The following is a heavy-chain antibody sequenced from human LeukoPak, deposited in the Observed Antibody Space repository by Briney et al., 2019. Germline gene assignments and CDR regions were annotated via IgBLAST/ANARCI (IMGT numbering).Heavy chain of an antibody. CDR3: ARNAEYFQH. CDR1: GGSISSYY. Sequence: SETLSLTCTVSGGSISSYYWSWIRQPPGKGLEWIGYIYYSGSTNYNPSLKSRVTISVDTSKNQFSLKLSSVTAADTAVYYCARNAEYFQHWGQGTLVTVSS. V-gene: IGHV4-59*01. J-gene: IGHJ1*01. CDR2: IYYSGST.